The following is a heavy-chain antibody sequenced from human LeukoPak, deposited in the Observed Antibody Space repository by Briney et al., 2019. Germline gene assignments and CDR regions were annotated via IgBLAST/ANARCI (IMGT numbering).Heavy chain of an antibody. CDR3: ARDGLPEAYYYGSSGAELDY. CDR2: IKQDGSEK. V-gene: IGHV3-7*01. Sequence: RGSLRLSCAASGFTFSSYWMSWVRQAPGKGLEWVANIKQDGSEKYYVDSVKGRFTISRDNAKNSLYLQMNSLRAEDTAVYYCARDGLPEAYYYGSSGAELDYWGQGTLVTVSS. D-gene: IGHD3-22*01. J-gene: IGHJ4*02. CDR1: GFTFSSYW.